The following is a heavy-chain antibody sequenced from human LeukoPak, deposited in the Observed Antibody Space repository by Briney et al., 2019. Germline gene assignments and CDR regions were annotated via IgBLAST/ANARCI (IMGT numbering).Heavy chain of an antibody. J-gene: IGHJ4*02. CDR1: GGSISSYY. CDR2: IYYSGST. Sequence: PSETLSLTCTVSGGSISSYYWSWIRQPPGKGLEWIGYIYYSGSTNYNPSLKSRVTISVDTSKNQFSLKLSSVTAADTAVYYCARQRYDILTGYYVFDYWGQGTLVTVSS. CDR3: ARQRYDILTGYYVFDY. V-gene: IGHV4-59*01. D-gene: IGHD3-9*01.